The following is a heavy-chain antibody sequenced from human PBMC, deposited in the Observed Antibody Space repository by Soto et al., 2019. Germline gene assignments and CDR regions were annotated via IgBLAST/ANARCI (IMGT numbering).Heavy chain of an antibody. CDR2: IYYSGST. CDR1: GGSISSGGYY. CDR3: ARRRTSSPTPGDY. J-gene: IGHJ4*02. V-gene: IGHV4-31*03. Sequence: QVQLQESGPGLVKPSQTLSLTCTVSGGSISSGGYYWSWIRQHPGKGLEWIGYIYYSGSTYYNPSLTSRLTISVDPSKIQFSLNLSSVTAAATAVYSSARRRTSSPTPGDYCCQGTLVTFSS. D-gene: IGHD2-2*01.